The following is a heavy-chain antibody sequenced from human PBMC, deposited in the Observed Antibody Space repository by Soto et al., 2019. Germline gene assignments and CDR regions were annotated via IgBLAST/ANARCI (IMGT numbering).Heavy chain of an antibody. V-gene: IGHV3-21*01. D-gene: IGHD2-15*01. Sequence: GGSLRLSCAASGFTFSSYSMNWVRQAPGKGLEWVSSISSSSSYIYYADSVKGRFTISRDNAKNSLYLQMNSLRAEDTAVYYCARDSGILFGFDPWGQGTLVTVSS. J-gene: IGHJ5*02. CDR3: ARDSGILFGFDP. CDR2: ISSSSSYI. CDR1: GFTFSSYS.